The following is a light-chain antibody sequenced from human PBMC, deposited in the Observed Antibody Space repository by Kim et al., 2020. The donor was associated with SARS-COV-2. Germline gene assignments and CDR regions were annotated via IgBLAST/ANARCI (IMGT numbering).Light chain of an antibody. V-gene: IGLV3-21*04. J-gene: IGLJ1*01. CDR1: NIGSKS. CDR3: QVWDSSSDHV. Sequence: SYELTQPPSVSVAPGKTARITCGGNNIGSKSVHWYQQKPGQAPVLVIYYDSDRPSGIPERFSGSNSGNTATLTISRVEAGDEADYYCQVWDSSSDHVLGTGTKVTVL. CDR2: YDS.